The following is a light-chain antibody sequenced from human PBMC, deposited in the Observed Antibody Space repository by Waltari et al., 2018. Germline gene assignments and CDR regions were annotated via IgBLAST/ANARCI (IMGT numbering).Light chain of an antibody. V-gene: IGKV3-20*01. CDR2: GAT. CDR1: QSVPYRY. J-gene: IGKJ4*01. Sequence: IVLTQSPGTLSLSPGERATLSCRASQSVPYRYLAWYQRRPGQAPRLLIYGATSRATGIPDRFSGGGSGTDFTLSISRLEPEDFAVYYCQQYGSSPLTFGGGTKVEIE. CDR3: QQYGSSPLT.